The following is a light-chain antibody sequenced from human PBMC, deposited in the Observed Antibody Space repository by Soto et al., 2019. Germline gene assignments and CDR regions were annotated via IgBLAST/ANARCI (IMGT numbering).Light chain of an antibody. CDR3: QVWDSSSDHRGVV. V-gene: IGLV3-21*04. CDR2: NDS. Sequence: SYELTQSPSVSVAPGKTARITCGGNNIGSKSVYWYQQKPGQAPVLVIYNDSDRPSGIPERIAGSNSGNTATLTISRVEAGDEADYYCQVWDSSSDHRGVVFGGGTKVTVL. CDR1: NIGSKS. J-gene: IGLJ2*01.